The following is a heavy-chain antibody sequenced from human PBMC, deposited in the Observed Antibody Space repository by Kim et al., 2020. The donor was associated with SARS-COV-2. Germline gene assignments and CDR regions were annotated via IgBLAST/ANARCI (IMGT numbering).Heavy chain of an antibody. D-gene: IGHD1-26*01. CDR3: AKQGYLFELNTYYGMDL. V-gene: IGHV3-30*02. Sequence: LKGRFTSSRDYSKNTLYLQMNSLTAEDTAVYYCAKQGYLFELNTYYGMDLWGQGTTVTVSS. J-gene: IGHJ6*02.